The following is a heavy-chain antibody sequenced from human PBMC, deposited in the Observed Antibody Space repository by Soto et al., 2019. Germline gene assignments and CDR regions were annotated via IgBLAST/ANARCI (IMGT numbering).Heavy chain of an antibody. V-gene: IGHV4-59*07. CDR1: GGSISGYY. CDR2: IYYRGST. CDR3: ARQQLLPFYYALDV. D-gene: IGHD6-13*01. J-gene: IGHJ6*02. Sequence: QVQLQESGPGLVKPSDTLSLTRTVSGGSISGYYWSWIRQSPGKGLEYIGYIYYRGSTNYNPSLKSRVTMSVDTSRNQFSLKVNSVTAADTAVYYCARQQLLPFYYALDVWGQGTTVTVSS.